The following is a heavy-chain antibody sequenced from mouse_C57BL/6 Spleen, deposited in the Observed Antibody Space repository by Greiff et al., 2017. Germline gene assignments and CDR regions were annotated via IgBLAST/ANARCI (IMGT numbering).Heavy chain of an antibody. Sequence: VQRVESGAELAKPGASVKLSCKASGYTFTSYWMHWVKQRPGQGLEWIGYINPSSGYTKYNQKFKDKTTLTADKSSSTAYMQLSSLTYEDSAVYYCASSTTVVATDYAMDYWGQGTSVTVSS. CDR1: GYTFTSYW. CDR3: ASSTTVVATDYAMDY. J-gene: IGHJ4*01. CDR2: INPSSGYT. D-gene: IGHD1-1*01. V-gene: IGHV1-7*01.